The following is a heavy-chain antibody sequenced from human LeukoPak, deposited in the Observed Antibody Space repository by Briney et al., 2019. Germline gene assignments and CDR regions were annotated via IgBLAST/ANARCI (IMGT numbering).Heavy chain of an antibody. CDR2: INQDGSEK. CDR3: ATSDY. Sequence: SGGSLRLSCAASEFTLSRYWMSWVRQAPGKGLERVANINQDGSEKYYVDSVKGRFTISRDNAKNSLYLQMNSLRAEDTAVYYCATSDYWGQGTLVTVSS. CDR1: EFTLSRYW. J-gene: IGHJ4*02. V-gene: IGHV3-7*01.